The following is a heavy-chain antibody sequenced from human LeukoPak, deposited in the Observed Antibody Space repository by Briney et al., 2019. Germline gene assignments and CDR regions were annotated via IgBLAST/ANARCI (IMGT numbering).Heavy chain of an antibody. D-gene: IGHD2-8*01. V-gene: IGHV4-34*01. CDR1: GGSFSGYY. Sequence: SETLSLTCAVYGGSFSGYYWSWIRRPPGKGLEWIGEINHSGSTNYNPSLKSRVTISVDTSKNQLSLKLSSVTAADTAVYYCARGAHCTNGVCYYYYGMDVWGQGTTVTVSS. J-gene: IGHJ6*02. CDR3: ARGAHCTNGVCYYYYGMDV. CDR2: INHSGST.